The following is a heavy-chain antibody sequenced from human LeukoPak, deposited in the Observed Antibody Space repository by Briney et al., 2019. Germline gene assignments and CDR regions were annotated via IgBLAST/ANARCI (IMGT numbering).Heavy chain of an antibody. D-gene: IGHD6-13*01. CDR2: INPNSGGT. CDR3: ARERRAAALDY. Sequence: ASVKVSCKTSGYSFTDYYIHWVRQAPGQGLEWMGWINPNSGGTNYAQKFQGRVTMTRDTSISTAYMELSRLRSDDTAVYYCARERRAAALDYWGQGTLVTVSS. CDR1: GYSFTDYY. J-gene: IGHJ4*02. V-gene: IGHV1-2*02.